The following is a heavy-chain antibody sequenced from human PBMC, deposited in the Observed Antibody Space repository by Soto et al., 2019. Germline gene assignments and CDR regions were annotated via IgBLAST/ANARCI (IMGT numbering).Heavy chain of an antibody. V-gene: IGHV1-18*01. CDR2: ISAYNGKI. J-gene: IGHJ6*02. Sequence: QVPLVQSGAEVREPGASVKVSCKASGYTFTNYGISWVRQAPGQGLEWIGWISAYNGKIDYAQKVQGRITMTTDTSTSTAFMELRSLRSDDTAVYYCARATIPQMYYYGTDVWGQGTTVIVSS. CDR1: GYTFTNYG. D-gene: IGHD3-16*01. CDR3: ARATIPQMYYYGTDV.